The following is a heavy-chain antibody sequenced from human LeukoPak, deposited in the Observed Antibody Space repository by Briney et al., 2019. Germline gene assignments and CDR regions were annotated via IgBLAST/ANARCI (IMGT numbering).Heavy chain of an antibody. CDR3: ARDTSGWSYFAY. CDR2: IYYSGST. D-gene: IGHD6-19*01. J-gene: IGHJ4*02. V-gene: IGHV4-59*01. CDR1: GGSISSDY. Sequence: SETLSLTCTVSGGSISSDYWSWIRQPPGKGLEWIGYIYYSGSTHYNPSLESRVTISVDTSKNHFSLKLRSVTAADTAVYYCARDTSGWSYFAYWGQGTLVTVSS.